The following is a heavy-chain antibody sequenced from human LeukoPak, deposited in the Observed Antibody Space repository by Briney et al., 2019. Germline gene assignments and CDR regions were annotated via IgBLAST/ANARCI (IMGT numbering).Heavy chain of an antibody. CDR2: ISAYNGNT. D-gene: IGHD3-16*02. Sequence: GASVKVSCKASGYTFTSYGISWVRQAPGQGLEWMGWISAYNGNTNYAQKLQGRDTMTTDTSTSTAYMELRSLRSDDTAVYYCARDSITFGGVIVTLWGQGTMVTVSS. J-gene: IGHJ3*01. CDR3: ARDSITFGGVIVTL. CDR1: GYTFTSYG. V-gene: IGHV1-18*04.